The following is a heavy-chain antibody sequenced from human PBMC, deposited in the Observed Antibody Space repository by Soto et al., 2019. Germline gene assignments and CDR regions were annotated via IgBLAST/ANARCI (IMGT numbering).Heavy chain of an antibody. CDR3: ARGGSGWTRGGWLGP. J-gene: IGHJ5*02. CDR1: GFTFSDYY. CDR2: ISDSGSTI. V-gene: IGHV3-11*01. D-gene: IGHD6-25*01. Sequence: QMQLVQSGGGLVKPGGSLTLSCKASGFTFSDYYMIWVRQTPAKGLEWLSYISDSGSTIYYADSVRARFTIFRENAANSVYLQLDGLTDGDTAFYYCARGGSGWTRGGWLGPWGQGSLVTVSS.